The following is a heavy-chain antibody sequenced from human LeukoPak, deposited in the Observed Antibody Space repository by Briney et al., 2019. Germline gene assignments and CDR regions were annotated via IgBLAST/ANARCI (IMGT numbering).Heavy chain of an antibody. Sequence: SETLSLTCTVSGGSISSGDYYWSWIRQPPGKGLEWIGYIYYSGSTYYNPSLKSRVTISVDTSKNQFSPKLSSVTAADTAVYYCAVLRGYYPTNWFDPWGQGTLVTVSS. J-gene: IGHJ5*02. V-gene: IGHV4-30-4*01. CDR3: AVLRGYYPTNWFDP. CDR2: IYYSGST. D-gene: IGHD3-22*01. CDR1: GGSISSGDYY.